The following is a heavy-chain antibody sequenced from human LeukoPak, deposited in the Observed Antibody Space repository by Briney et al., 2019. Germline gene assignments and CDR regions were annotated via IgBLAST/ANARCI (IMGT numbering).Heavy chain of an antibody. D-gene: IGHD3-22*01. CDR3: ARVGRGGYGLDY. V-gene: IGHV4-31*03. CDR2: IYYSGST. J-gene: IGHJ4*02. Sequence: LSLTCTVSGGSXXXGGYYWSWIRQHPGKGLEWIGYIYYSGSTYYNPSLKSRVTISVDTSKNQFSLKLSSVTAADTAVYYCARVGRGGYGLDYWGQGTLVTVSS. CDR1: GGSXXXGGYY.